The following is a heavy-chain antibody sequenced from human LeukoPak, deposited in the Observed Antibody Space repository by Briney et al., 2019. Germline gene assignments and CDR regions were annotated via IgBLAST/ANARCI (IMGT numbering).Heavy chain of an antibody. J-gene: IGHJ4*02. V-gene: IGHV3-53*01. D-gene: IGHD1-26*01. CDR2: IYSVGSGSNT. CDR3: AKEEWKLLDYFDY. Sequence: GESLRLSCAASGFTVSTSYMSWVRPAPGKGLEGVAVIYSVGSGSNTYYPDSGNGRCSIFRDNAKTTLELQMNRLSAWDTAVYYCAKEEWKLLDYFDYWGQGTLVTVSS. CDR1: GFTVSTSY.